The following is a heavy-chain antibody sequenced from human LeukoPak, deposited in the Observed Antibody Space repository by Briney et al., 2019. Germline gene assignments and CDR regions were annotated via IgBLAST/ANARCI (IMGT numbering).Heavy chain of an antibody. V-gene: IGHV3-21*01. CDR1: GFTFSSYN. J-gene: IGHJ4*02. CDR3: ARDFRAYHYDTSGYCFDY. D-gene: IGHD3-22*01. Sequence: GGSLRLSCAASGFTFSSYNMNWVRQAPGKGLQWVSSLSSSSTYIYYADSVKGRFTISRDNAKNSLFLQMNSLRAEDTAVYYCARDFRAYHYDTSGYCFDYWGQGTLVTVSS. CDR2: LSSSSTYI.